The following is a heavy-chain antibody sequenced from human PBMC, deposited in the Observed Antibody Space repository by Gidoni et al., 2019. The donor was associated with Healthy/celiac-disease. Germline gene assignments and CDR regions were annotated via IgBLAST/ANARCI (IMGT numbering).Heavy chain of an antibody. V-gene: IGHV4-39*01. CDR1: GGSISSSSDY. CDR3: ARGEWLRPLDY. J-gene: IGHJ4*02. CDR2: IYYSGST. Sequence: QLQLQESGPGLVKPSETLSLTCTVSGGSISSSSDYWGWIRQPPGKGLEWIGSIYYSGSTYYNPSLKSRVTISVDTSKNQFSLKLSSVTAADTAVYYCARGEWLRPLDYWGQGTLVTVSS. D-gene: IGHD5-12*01.